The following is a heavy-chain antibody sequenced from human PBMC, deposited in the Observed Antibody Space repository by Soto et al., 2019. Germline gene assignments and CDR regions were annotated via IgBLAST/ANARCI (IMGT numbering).Heavy chain of an antibody. Sequence: GGSLRLSCAASGFTFSDYSMNWIRQAPGKGLEWVSYISSVSSTIYYADSVKGRFTVSRDNANNLLSLQMNSLRAEDTAVYYCASEKSAYDYNYWGQGTLVTVS. CDR2: ISSVSSTI. J-gene: IGHJ4*02. CDR3: ASEKSAYDYNY. D-gene: IGHD5-12*01. CDR1: GFTFSDYS. V-gene: IGHV3-11*01.